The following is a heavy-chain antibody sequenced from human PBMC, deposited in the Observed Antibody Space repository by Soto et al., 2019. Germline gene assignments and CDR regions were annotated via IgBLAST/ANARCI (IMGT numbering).Heavy chain of an antibody. J-gene: IGHJ4*02. D-gene: IGHD3-22*01. CDR1: GDYFSGYY. CDR2: IHDSGST. V-gene: IGHV4-34*01. CDR3: AKGHRRYDSSGYYYD. Sequence: SETLSLTCAVYGDYFSGYYWTWIRQPPGKGLEWIGEIHDSGSTNYNPSLKSRVTISVDTSKNQFSLKLTSVTAADTALYYCAKGHRRYDSSGYYYDWGPRTLVTVSS.